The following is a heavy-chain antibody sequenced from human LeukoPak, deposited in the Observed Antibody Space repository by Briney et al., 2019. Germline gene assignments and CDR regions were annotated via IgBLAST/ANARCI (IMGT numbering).Heavy chain of an antibody. D-gene: IGHD3-3*01. Sequence: VSVKVSCKASGYTFTSYDINWVRQATGQGLEWMGWMNPNSGNTGYAQKFQGRVTMTRNTSISTAYMELSSLRSKDTAVYYCARGRLIDHYYYGMDVWGQGTTVTVSS. J-gene: IGHJ6*02. CDR3: ARGRLIDHYYYGMDV. CDR2: MNPNSGNT. CDR1: GYTFTSYD. V-gene: IGHV1-8*01.